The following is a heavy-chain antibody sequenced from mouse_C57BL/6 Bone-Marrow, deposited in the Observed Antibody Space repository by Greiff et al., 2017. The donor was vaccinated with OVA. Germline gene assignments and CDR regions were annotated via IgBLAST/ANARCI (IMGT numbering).Heavy chain of an antibody. J-gene: IGHJ1*03. CDR1: GYTFTSYG. Sequence: QVQLKESGAELARPGASVKLSCKASGYTFTSYGISWVKQRTGQGLEWIGEIYPRSGNTYYNEKFKGKATLTADKSSSTAYMELRSLTSEDSAVYFCAGAYDGYHFDVRGTGTTVTVSS. CDR2: IYPRSGNT. V-gene: IGHV1-81*01. D-gene: IGHD2-3*01. CDR3: AGAYDGYHFDV.